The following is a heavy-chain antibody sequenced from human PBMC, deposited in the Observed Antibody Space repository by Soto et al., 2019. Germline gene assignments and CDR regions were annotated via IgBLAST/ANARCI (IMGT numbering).Heavy chain of an antibody. Sequence: QMQLVQSGAEVKKPGSSVKISCKASGGTFGNLGISWLRQAPEQGLEWMGGTIPIFDTPHYAEKFRDRVTITADATTTAYLELTSLTSADTATYYCARDREDGSGTKYNWFDSWGQGTLVTVSS. CDR3: ARDREDGSGTKYNWFDS. J-gene: IGHJ5*01. D-gene: IGHD3-10*01. CDR1: GGTFGNLG. CDR2: TIPIFDTP. V-gene: IGHV1-69*01.